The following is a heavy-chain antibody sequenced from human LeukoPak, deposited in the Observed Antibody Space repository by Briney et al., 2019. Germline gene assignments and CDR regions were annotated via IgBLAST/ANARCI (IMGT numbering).Heavy chain of an antibody. J-gene: IGHJ4*02. Sequence: GGSLRLSCAASGFTFSSNAMSWVRQAPGKGLEWVSVITGNTGSTYYADSVKGRFTISRDNSKNTLSLQVNSLRAEDTAVYYCAKDAVAPGSGGDYFDYWGQGTLVTVSS. V-gene: IGHV3-23*01. CDR3: AKDAVAPGSGGDYFDY. CDR1: GFTFSSNA. D-gene: IGHD3-10*01. CDR2: ITGNTGST.